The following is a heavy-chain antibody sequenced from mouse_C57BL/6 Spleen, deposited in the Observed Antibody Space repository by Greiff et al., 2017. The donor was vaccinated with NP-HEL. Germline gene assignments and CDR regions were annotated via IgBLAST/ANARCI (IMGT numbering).Heavy chain of an antibody. D-gene: IGHD2-4*01. CDR1: GFTFSDYG. CDR3: ARQDYDSNLDY. V-gene: IGHV5-17*01. Sequence: DVKLVESGGGLVKPGRSLKLSCAASGFTFSDYGMHWVRQAPEKGLEWVAYISSGSSTIYYADTVKGRFTISRDNAKNTLFLQMTSLRSEDTSMYYCARQDYDSNLDYWGQGTTLTVSS. CDR2: ISSGSSTI. J-gene: IGHJ2*01.